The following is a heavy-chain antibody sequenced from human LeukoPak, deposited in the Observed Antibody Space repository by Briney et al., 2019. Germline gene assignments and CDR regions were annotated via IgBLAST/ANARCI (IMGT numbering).Heavy chain of an antibody. Sequence: GGSLRLSCAASGFTFNNHDMTWVRQGPGKGLEWVSRISDSGGATGYGDSVKGRFTISRDNSKNTVYLQMNSLRAEDTAVYYCARDAPERGGDYWGQGTLVTVSS. CDR1: GFTFNNHD. CDR2: ISDSGGAT. D-gene: IGHD3-10*01. CDR3: ARDAPERGGDY. V-gene: IGHV3-23*01. J-gene: IGHJ4*02.